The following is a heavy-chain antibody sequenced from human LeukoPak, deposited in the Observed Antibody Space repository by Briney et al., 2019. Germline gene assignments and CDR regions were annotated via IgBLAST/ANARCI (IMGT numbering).Heavy chain of an antibody. CDR1: GFTFSSYA. CDR3: AKDGPYSGSKSPEGN. CDR2: ISGSGGST. V-gene: IGHV3-23*01. J-gene: IGHJ4*02. Sequence: GGSMRLSCAASGFTFSSYAMSWVRQAPGKGLEWVSAISGSGGSTYYADSVKGRFTISRDNSKNTLYLQMNSLRAEDTAVYYCAKDGPYSGSKSPEGNWGQGTLVTVSS. D-gene: IGHD1-26*01.